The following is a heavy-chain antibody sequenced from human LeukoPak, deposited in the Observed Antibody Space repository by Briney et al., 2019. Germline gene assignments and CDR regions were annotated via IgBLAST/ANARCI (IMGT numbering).Heavy chain of an antibody. CDR3: ARDWRGYYYYLDV. Sequence: GASVKVSCKASGYTFTSYGISWVRQAPGQGLEWMGWISAYNGNTNYAQKLQGRVTMTTDTSTSTAYMELSSLRSDDTAVYFCARDWRGYYYYLDVWGKGTTVTVSS. V-gene: IGHV1-18*01. J-gene: IGHJ6*03. CDR2: ISAYNGNT. D-gene: IGHD3-10*01. CDR1: GYTFTSYG.